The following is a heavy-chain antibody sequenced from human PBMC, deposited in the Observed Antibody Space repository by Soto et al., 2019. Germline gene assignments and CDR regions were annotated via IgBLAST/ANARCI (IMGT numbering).Heavy chain of an antibody. D-gene: IGHD3-10*01. J-gene: IGHJ6*02. CDR2: ISSSSSYI. Sequence: PGGSLRLFCAASGFTFSSYSMNWVRQAPGKGLEWVSSISSSSSYIYYADSVKGRFTISADKSISTAYLQWSSLKASDTAMYYCARIGPQAVKRAPMDVWGQGTTVTVYS. CDR3: ARIGPQAVKRAPMDV. V-gene: IGHV3-21*04. CDR1: GFTFSSYS.